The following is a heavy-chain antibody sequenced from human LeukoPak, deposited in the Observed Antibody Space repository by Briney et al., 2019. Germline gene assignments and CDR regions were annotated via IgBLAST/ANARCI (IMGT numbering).Heavy chain of an antibody. J-gene: IGHJ4*02. CDR3: AKQLGYCSDGSCYFPY. CDR2: ISNNGGYT. Sequence: RPGGSLRLSCAASGFPFSSYSMTWVRQAPGKGLEWVSAISNNGGYTYYADSVQGRFTISRDNSKSTLCLQMNSLRAEDTAEYYCAKQLGYCSDGSCYFPYWGQGTLVTVSS. V-gene: IGHV3-23*01. CDR1: GFPFSSYS. D-gene: IGHD2-15*01.